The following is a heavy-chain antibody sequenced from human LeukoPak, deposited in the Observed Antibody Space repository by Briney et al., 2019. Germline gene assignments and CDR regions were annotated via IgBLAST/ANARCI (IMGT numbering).Heavy chain of an antibody. CDR3: ARDHPSRSGYRSLGWFDP. CDR1: GFTFSDYY. J-gene: IGHJ5*02. CDR2: ISSSGSTI. D-gene: IGHD5-18*01. Sequence: GGSLRLSCAASGFTFSDYYMSWIRQAPGKGLEWVSYISSSGSTIYYADSVKGRFTISRDNAKNSLYLQMNSLRAEDTAVYYCARDHPSRSGYRSLGWFDPWGQGTLVTVSS. V-gene: IGHV3-11*01.